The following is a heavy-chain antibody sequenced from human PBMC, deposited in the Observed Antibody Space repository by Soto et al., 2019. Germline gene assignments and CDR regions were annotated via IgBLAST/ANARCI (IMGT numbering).Heavy chain of an antibody. V-gene: IGHV3-64D*08. CDR2: SSSNGGST. D-gene: IGHD6-19*01. J-gene: IGHJ3*02. Sequence: GGSLRLSCSASGLTFSSYAMHWVRQAPGKGLEYVSASSSNGGSTYYADSVKGRFTISRDNSKNTLYLQMSSLRAGDTAVYYCGITPGIAVAGPDDAFDIWGQGTMVTVSS. CDR1: GLTFSSYA. CDR3: GITPGIAVAGPDDAFDI.